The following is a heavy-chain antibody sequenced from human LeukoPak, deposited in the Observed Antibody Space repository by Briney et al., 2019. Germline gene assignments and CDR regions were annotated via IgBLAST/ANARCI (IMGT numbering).Heavy chain of an antibody. J-gene: IGHJ1*01. D-gene: IGHD2-2*01. CDR2: INHSGST. V-gene: IGHV4-34*01. CDR1: GGSFSGYY. CDR3: ARSLCSSGSCYYRYFQH. Sequence: SETLSLTCAVYGGSFSGYYWSWIRQPPGKGLEWIGEINHSGSTNYNPSLKSRVTISVDTSKNQFSLKLTSVTAADTAVYYCARSLCSSGSCYYRYFQHWGQGTLVTVSS.